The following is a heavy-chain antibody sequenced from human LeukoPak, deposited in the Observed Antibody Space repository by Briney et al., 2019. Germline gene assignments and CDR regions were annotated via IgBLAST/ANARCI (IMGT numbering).Heavy chain of an antibody. CDR2: INHSGST. J-gene: IGHJ4*02. D-gene: IGHD3-10*01. V-gene: IGHV4-34*01. Sequence: PSETLSLTCAVYGGSFSGYYWSWIRQPPGKGLEWIGEINHSGSTNYNPSLKSRVTISVDTSKNQFSLELSSVTAADTAEYYCVRDAHYGSDIAMRWGQGTLVTVSS. CDR1: GGSFSGYY. CDR3: VRDAHYGSDIAMR.